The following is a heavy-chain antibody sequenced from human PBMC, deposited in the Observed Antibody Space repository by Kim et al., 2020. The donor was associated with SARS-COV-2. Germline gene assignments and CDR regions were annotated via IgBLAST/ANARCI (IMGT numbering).Heavy chain of an antibody. J-gene: IGHJ6*02. CDR1: GFTFSSYW. CDR3: ARARGYCSSTSCYDYYGMDV. Sequence: GGSLRLSCAASGFTFSSYWMSWVRQAPGKGLEWVANIKQDGSEKYYVDSVKGRFTISRDNAKNSLYLQMNSLRAEDTAVYYCARARGYCSSTSCYDYYGMDVWGQGTTVTVSS. CDR2: IKQDGSEK. V-gene: IGHV3-7*01. D-gene: IGHD2-2*01.